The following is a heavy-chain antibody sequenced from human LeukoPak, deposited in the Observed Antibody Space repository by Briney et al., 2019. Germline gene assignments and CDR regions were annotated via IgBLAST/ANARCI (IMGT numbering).Heavy chain of an antibody. D-gene: IGHD6-13*01. V-gene: IGHV3-30*04. CDR3: ASPPPDSNSWYYFDY. Sequence: GGSLRLSCAASGFTFSSYAMHWVRQAPGKGLEWVAVISYDGSNKYYADSVKGRFTISRDNSKNTPYLQMNSLRAEDTAVYYCASPPPDSNSWYYFDYWGQGTLVTVSS. J-gene: IGHJ4*02. CDR2: ISYDGSNK. CDR1: GFTFSSYA.